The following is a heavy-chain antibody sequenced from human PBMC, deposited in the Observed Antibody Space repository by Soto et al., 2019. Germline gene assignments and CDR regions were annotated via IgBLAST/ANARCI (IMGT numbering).Heavy chain of an antibody. D-gene: IGHD1-26*01. Sequence: QVQLQESGPGLVKPSDTLSLTCAVSGYSISSSNWWGWIRQPPGKGLEWIGYIYYSGSTYYNPSLKSRVTMSVDTSKNQFSLKLSSVTAVDTAVYYCARTHARIPGSYYSRTSEGWYFDLWGRGTLVTVSS. J-gene: IGHJ2*01. CDR2: IYYSGST. CDR3: ARTHARIPGSYYSRTSEGWYFDL. CDR1: GYSISSSNW. V-gene: IGHV4-28*01.